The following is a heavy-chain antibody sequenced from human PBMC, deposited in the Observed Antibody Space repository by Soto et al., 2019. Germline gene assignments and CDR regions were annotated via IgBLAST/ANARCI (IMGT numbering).Heavy chain of an antibody. V-gene: IGHV3-15*01. CDR3: ARAHSMSWSGTCSDY. CDR2: IKSKTDGGTT. D-gene: IGHD6-13*01. CDR1: GFTFSNAW. Sequence: PGGSLRLSCAASGFTFSNAWMSWVRQAPGKGLEWVGRIKSKTDGGTTDYAAPVKGRFTISRDDSKNTLYLQMNSLKTEDTAVYYCARAHSMSWSGTCSDYWGQGALVTAPQ. J-gene: IGHJ4*02.